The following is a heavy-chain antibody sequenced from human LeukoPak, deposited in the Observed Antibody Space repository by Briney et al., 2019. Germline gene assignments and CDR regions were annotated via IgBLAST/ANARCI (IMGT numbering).Heavy chain of an antibody. Sequence: GASVKVSCKASGYTFTSYDINWVRQATGQGLEWMGWMNPNSGNTGYAQKFRGRVTITRNTSITTAYMELSSLRSEDTAVYYCARGGYSGTYGYYYYYMDVWGKGTTVTVSS. J-gene: IGHJ6*03. V-gene: IGHV1-8*01. CDR1: GYTFTSYD. CDR3: ARGGYSGTYGYYYYYMDV. D-gene: IGHD1-26*01. CDR2: MNPNSGNT.